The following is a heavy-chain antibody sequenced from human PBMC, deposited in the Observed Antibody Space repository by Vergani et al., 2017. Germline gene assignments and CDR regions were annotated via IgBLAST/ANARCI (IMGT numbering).Heavy chain of an antibody. CDR2: IDPSDCYT. D-gene: IGHD3-10*01. Sequence: EVQLVQSGEEVKKRAESMRISCKGSGYSFTSYWISWVRQTRGKGLEWRGRIDPSDCYTNDSPSFQGHVIISAEKSISTAYLQWSSLKASDTAMYYGAGGYGSGSYYFDYWGQGTLVTVSS. V-gene: IGHV5-10-1*01. CDR3: AGGYGSGSYYFDY. CDR1: GYSFTSYW. J-gene: IGHJ4*02.